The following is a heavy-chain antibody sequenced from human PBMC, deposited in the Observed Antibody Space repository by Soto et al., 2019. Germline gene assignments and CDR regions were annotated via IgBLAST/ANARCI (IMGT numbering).Heavy chain of an antibody. CDR2: IYWDDDK. CDR3: PHVVTTVTTR. J-gene: IGHJ4*02. CDR1: GFSLSASGVG. V-gene: IGHV2-5*02. Sequence: QITLKESGPTLVKPTQTLTLTCTFSGFSLSASGVGVGWIRQPPGKALEWLALIYWDDDKRYSPSLKSRLTITKDPSKNQVVLSMTNMDPVDTDTYYCPHVVTTVTTRWGQGTLVTVSS. D-gene: IGHD4-17*01.